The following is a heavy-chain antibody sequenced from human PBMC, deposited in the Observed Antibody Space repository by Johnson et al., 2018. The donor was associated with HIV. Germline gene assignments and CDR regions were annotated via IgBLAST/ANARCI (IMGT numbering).Heavy chain of an antibody. CDR3: ARVVSSLTSPPDI. D-gene: IGHD6-6*01. V-gene: IGHV3-53*01. J-gene: IGHJ3*02. CDR1: GFTVSSNY. CDR2: IYSGGST. Sequence: VQLVESGGGLIQPGGSLRLSCAASGFTVSSNYMSWVRQAPGKGLEWVSVIYSGGSTYYADSVKGRFTISRDNSKNSLYLQMNSLRAEDTAVYYCARVVSSLTSPPDIWGQGTMVTVSS.